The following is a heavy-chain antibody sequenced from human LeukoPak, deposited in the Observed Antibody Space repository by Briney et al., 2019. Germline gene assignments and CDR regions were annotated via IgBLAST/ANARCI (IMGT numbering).Heavy chain of an antibody. CDR1: GGSISSSSYY. CDR3: ARLTGGGFDY. V-gene: IGHV4-39*01. D-gene: IGHD3-9*01. J-gene: IGHJ4*02. CDR2: IYYSGST. Sequence: PSETLSLTCTVSGGSISSSSYYWGWIRQPPGKGLEWIGSIYYSGSTYYNPSLKSRVTISVDTSKNQFSLKLSSVTAADTAVYYCARLTGGGFDYWGQGTLVTVSS.